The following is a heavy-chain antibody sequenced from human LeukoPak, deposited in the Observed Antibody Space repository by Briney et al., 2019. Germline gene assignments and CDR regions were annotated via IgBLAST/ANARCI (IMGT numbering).Heavy chain of an antibody. V-gene: IGHV3-21*01. D-gene: IGHD6-13*01. CDR2: ISSSSSYI. CDR3: VWPDTFYSSSWLV. Sequence: PGGSLRLSCAASGFTFSSYSMNWVRQAPGKGLEWVSSISSSSSYIYYADSVKGRFTISRDNAKNSLYLQMNSLRAEDTAVYYCVWPDTFYSSSWLVWGQGALVTVSS. J-gene: IGHJ4*02. CDR1: GFTFSSYS.